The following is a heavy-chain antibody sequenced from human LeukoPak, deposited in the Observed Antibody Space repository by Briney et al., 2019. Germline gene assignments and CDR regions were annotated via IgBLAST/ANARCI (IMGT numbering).Heavy chain of an antibody. V-gene: IGHV1-2*02. CDR3: AREPPYPLLMVYGDWSDP. D-gene: IGHD2-8*01. CDR1: GGTFSSYA. J-gene: IGHJ5*02. CDR2: INPNSGGT. Sequence: ASVKVSCKASGGTFSSYAISWVRQAPGQGLEWMGWINPNSGGTNYAQKFQGRVTMTRDTSISTAYMELSRLRSDDTAVYYCAREPPYPLLMVYGDWSDPWGQGTLVTVSS.